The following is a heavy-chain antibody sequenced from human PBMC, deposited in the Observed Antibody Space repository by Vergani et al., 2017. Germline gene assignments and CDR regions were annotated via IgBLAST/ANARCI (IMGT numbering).Heavy chain of an antibody. V-gene: IGHV2-26*01. CDR3: ARTRGSSWYRAYNWFDP. CDR1: GFSLSNARMG. Sequence: QVTLKESGPVLVKPTETLTLTCTVSGFSLSNARMGVSWIRQPPGKALEWLAHIFSNDEKSYSTSLKSRLTTSKDPSKSQVVLTMTNMDPVDTATYYCARTRGSSWYRAYNWFDPWGQGTLVTVSS. CDR2: IFSNDEK. J-gene: IGHJ5*02. D-gene: IGHD6-13*01.